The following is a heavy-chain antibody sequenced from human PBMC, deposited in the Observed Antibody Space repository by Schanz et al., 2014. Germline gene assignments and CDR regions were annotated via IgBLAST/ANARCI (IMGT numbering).Heavy chain of an antibody. CDR3: AKGRRGYFDSSGSYWGTFDL. Sequence: EVQLLESGGGLVQPGESLRVSCAASGFTFNSYAMSWVRQAPGRGLEWVSGISGSGGTTHYADSVEGRFTISRVNSKNTLYLRMNGLRAEDTVVYYCAKGRRGYFDSSGSYWGTFDLWGQGTLVSVSS. CDR1: GFTFNSYA. V-gene: IGHV3-23*01. CDR2: ISGSGGTT. J-gene: IGHJ4*02. D-gene: IGHD3-22*01.